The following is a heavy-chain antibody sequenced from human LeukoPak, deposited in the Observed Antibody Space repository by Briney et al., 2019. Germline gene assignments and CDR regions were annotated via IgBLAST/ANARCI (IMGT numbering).Heavy chain of an antibody. CDR2: IWYDGSNK. Sequence: GRSLRLSCAASGFTFSSYGMHWVRQAPGKGLEWVAVIWYDGSNKYYADSVKGRFTISRDNGKTSLYLQMNSLRDEDTAVYYCARVIAVVRGGGLSYYYAMDVWGQGTTVTVSS. V-gene: IGHV3-33*01. CDR3: ARVIAVVRGGGLSYYYAMDV. J-gene: IGHJ6*02. CDR1: GFTFSSYG. D-gene: IGHD3-10*01.